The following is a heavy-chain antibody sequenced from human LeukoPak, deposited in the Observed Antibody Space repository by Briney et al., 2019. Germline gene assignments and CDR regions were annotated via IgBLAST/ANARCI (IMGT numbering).Heavy chain of an antibody. Sequence: GGSLRLSCAASGFTFSSEWMSWVRQAPGKGLEWAANINPDGSVKYYVDSVKGRFTISRDNAKNSLYLQMNSLRAEDTAVYYCARYGSTWDLDYWGQGTLVTVSS. CDR2: INPDGSVK. CDR3: ARYGSTWDLDY. V-gene: IGHV3-7*01. D-gene: IGHD6-13*01. CDR1: GFTFSSEW. J-gene: IGHJ4*02.